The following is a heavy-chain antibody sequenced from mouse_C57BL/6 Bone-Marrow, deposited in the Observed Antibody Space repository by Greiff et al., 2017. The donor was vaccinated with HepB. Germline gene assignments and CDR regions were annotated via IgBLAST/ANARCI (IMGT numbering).Heavy chain of an antibody. J-gene: IGHJ3*01. CDR1: GYTFTSYV. Sequence: LVESGPELVKPGASVKMSCKASGYTFTSYVMHWVKQKPGQGLEWIGYIYPYNDGTKYNEKFKGKATLTSDESSSTAYMELSSLTSEDSAVYHRMGYGNYGFAYWGQGTLVTVSA. CDR3: MGYGNYGFAY. CDR2: IYPYNDGT. V-gene: IGHV1-14*01. D-gene: IGHD2-10*02.